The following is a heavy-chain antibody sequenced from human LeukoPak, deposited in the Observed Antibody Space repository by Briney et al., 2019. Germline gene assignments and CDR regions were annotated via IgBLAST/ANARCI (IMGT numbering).Heavy chain of an antibody. CDR2: TYYSGST. J-gene: IGHJ4*02. D-gene: IGHD4-17*01. CDR1: GGSISSHY. Sequence: SETLSLTGTVSGGSISSHYWSWIRQPPGKGLEWIGYTYYSGSTNYNPSLKSRVTISVDTSKNQFSLKLSSVTAADTAVYYCARGHTTVTTLDFDYWGQGTLVTVSS. CDR3: ARGHTTVTTLDFDY. V-gene: IGHV4-59*11.